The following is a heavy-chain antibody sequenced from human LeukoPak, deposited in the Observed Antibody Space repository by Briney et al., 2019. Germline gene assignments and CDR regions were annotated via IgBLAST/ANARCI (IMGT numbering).Heavy chain of an antibody. D-gene: IGHD1/OR15-1a*01. Sequence: GGSLRLSCAASGFTFSSYAMNWVRQAPGAGLEWVSAVSGSGDSTYYADSVEGRFTISRDNSKNTLYLVMHSLTTEDAAIYYCAREEWEQPVGYFDLWGRGTLVTVSS. J-gene: IGHJ2*01. CDR1: GFTFSSYA. CDR3: AREEWEQPVGYFDL. V-gene: IGHV3-23*01. CDR2: VSGSGDST.